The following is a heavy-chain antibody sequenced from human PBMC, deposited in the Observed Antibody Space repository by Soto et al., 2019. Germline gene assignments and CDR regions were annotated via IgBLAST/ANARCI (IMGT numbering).Heavy chain of an antibody. CDR1: GGSIXSGGYY. Sequence: SETLSLTCTFSGGSIXSGGYYLSWIRQHPGKGLEWIGYIYYSGSTYYNPSLKSRVTILLDTSKTQFSLKLTSVTAADTAVFYCARGYVSGSYYDLVIYYFDFWGQGTLVTVSS. CDR3: ARGYVSGSYYDLVIYYFDF. D-gene: IGHD3-10*01. V-gene: IGHV4-31*03. CDR2: IYYSGST. J-gene: IGHJ4*02.